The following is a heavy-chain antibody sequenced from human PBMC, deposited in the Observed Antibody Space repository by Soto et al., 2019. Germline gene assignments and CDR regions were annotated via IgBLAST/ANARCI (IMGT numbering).Heavy chain of an antibody. CDR1: GFTFDDYA. D-gene: IGHD4-17*01. V-gene: IGHV3-9*01. CDR2: ISWSSGSI. CDR3: AKDRTPYGTSPLQH. Sequence: GGSLRLSCAASGFTFDDYAMHWVRQAPGKGLEWVSGISWSSGSIGYADSVKGRFTISRDNAKNSLYLQMNSLRAEDTALYYCAKDRTPYGTSPLQHWGQGTLVTVSS. J-gene: IGHJ1*01.